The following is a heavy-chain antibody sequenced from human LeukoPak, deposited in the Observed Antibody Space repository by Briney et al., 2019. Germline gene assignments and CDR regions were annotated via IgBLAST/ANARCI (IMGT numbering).Heavy chain of an antibody. Sequence: PSETLSLTCTVSGGSIGSSPYYWGWIRQPPGKGLEWIGTIYYRGSTYSNPSLNSRVTISLDTSKNQFSLRLRSVTAADTALYYCARHYLSDGILSTFDPWGQGTLVTVSS. CDR3: ARHYLSDGILSTFDP. CDR1: GGSIGSSPYY. CDR2: IYYRGST. V-gene: IGHV4-39*01. J-gene: IGHJ5*02. D-gene: IGHD2-2*01.